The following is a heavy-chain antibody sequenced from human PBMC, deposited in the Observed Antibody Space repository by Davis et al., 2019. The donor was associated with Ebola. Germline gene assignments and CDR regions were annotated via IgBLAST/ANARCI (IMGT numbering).Heavy chain of an antibody. CDR3: AHLGPQRYCSGGGCHGYLDY. CDR1: GDTLTSYA. J-gene: IGHJ4*02. Sequence: SVKVSCQAVGDTLTSYAMTWVRQAPGQGLEWMGGLIPVFRPANYAQKFQGRVTITADDSTRTAYMELNGLRSEDTAVYYCAHLGPQRYCSGGGCHGYLDYWGQGTLVTVSS. CDR2: LIPVFRPA. V-gene: IGHV1-69*13. D-gene: IGHD2-15*01.